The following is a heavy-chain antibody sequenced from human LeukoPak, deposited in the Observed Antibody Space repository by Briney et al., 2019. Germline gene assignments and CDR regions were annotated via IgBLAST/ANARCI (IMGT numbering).Heavy chain of an antibody. J-gene: IGHJ3*02. D-gene: IGHD2/OR15-2a*01. Sequence: GGSLRLSCAASGFTFTSYSMSWVRQAPGKGLEWVSGTSDRGDYTYYADSVKGRFTISRDNSKNTLYLQMNSLRAEDTAVYYCARDFLVDAFDIWGQGTMVTVSS. V-gene: IGHV3-23*01. CDR2: TSDRGDYT. CDR3: ARDFLVDAFDI. CDR1: GFTFTSYS.